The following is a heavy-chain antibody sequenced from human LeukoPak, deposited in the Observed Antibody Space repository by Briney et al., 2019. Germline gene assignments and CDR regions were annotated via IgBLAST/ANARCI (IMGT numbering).Heavy chain of an antibody. D-gene: IGHD3-10*02. CDR3: AELGITMIGGV. Sequence: GGSLRLSCAASGFTFSSSWMTWVRQAPGKGLEWLANIKGDGSDKNYVDSVKGRFTISRDNAKNSLFLQMSSLRAEDTAVYYCAELGITMIGGVWGKGTTVTISS. V-gene: IGHV3-7*01. J-gene: IGHJ6*04. CDR1: GFTFSSSW. CDR2: IKGDGSDK.